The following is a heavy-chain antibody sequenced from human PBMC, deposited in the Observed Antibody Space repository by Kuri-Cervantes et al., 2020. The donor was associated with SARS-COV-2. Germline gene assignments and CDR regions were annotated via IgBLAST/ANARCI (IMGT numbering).Heavy chain of an antibody. Sequence: SETLSLTYTVSYASMTSFYWSWIRQSPGRGLEWIGYIYHTGKSNYSPSLESRVSMSMAASESRFYLTLTSVTAADTAIYYCASGNDFRLDYWGQGTLVTVSS. CDR1: YASMTSFY. J-gene: IGHJ4*02. CDR2: IYHTGKS. D-gene: IGHD1-1*01. V-gene: IGHV4-59*01. CDR3: ASGNDFRLDY.